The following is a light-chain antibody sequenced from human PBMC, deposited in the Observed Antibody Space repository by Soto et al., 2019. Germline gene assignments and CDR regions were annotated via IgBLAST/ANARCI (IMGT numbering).Light chain of an antibody. CDR1: QSISSW. J-gene: IGKJ1*01. CDR2: DAS. CDR3: QQYNSYSPET. V-gene: IGKV1-5*01. Sequence: DIQMTHSPSTLSGSVVDRVTITFRSSQSISSWLAWYQQKPGKAPKLLIYDASSLESGVPSRFSGSGSGTEFTLTITSLQPDDFATYYCQQYNSYSPETFGQGTKVDI.